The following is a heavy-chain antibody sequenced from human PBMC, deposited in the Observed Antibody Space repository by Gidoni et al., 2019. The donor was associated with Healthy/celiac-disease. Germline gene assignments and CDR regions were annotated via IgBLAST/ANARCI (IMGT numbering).Heavy chain of an antibody. J-gene: IGHJ6*02. CDR2: IGTAGDT. V-gene: IGHV3-13*01. CDR1: GFTFLSYD. Sequence: EVQLVESGGGLVQPGGSLRPSCSASGFTFLSYDMHWVRQATGKGLEWVSAIGTAGDTYYPGSVKGRFTISRENAKNSLYLQMNSLRAGDTAVYYCARASAAGTSGVLGMDVWGQGTTVTVSS. D-gene: IGHD6-13*01. CDR3: ARASAAGTSGVLGMDV.